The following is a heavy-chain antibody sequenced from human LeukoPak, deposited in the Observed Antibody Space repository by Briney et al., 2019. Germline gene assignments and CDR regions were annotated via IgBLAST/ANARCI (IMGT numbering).Heavy chain of an antibody. J-gene: IGHJ4*02. D-gene: IGHD6-6*01. CDR3: AGSSIAARRPLYFDY. CDR1: GFTSSSYE. Sequence: GGSLRLSCATSGFTSSSYEMNWVRQAPGKGLEWVSYISSSGSTIYYADSVKGQFTISRDNAKNSLYLQMNSLRAEDTALYSCAGSSIAARRPLYFDYWGQGTLVTVSS. CDR2: ISSSGSTI. V-gene: IGHV3-48*03.